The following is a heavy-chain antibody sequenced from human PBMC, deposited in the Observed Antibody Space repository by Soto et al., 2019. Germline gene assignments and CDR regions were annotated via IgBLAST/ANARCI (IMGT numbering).Heavy chain of an antibody. CDR2: IKTDASEK. CDR3: VHTGYSYDPFGY. Sequence: GGSLRLSCAASGFTLRSYWMSWVRQAPGKGLEWLATIKTDASEKKYVDSVKGRFTVSRDNAKNSLYLQMTNMDPVDTATYYCVHTGYSYDPFGYWGRGTLVTVSS. V-gene: IGHV3-7*03. J-gene: IGHJ4*02. CDR1: GFTLRSYW. D-gene: IGHD5-18*01.